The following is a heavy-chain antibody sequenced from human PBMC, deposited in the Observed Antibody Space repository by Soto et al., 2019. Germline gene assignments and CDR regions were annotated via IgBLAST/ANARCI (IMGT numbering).Heavy chain of an antibody. Sequence: QVQLQQWGAGLLKPSETLSLTCAVYGGSFSGYYWSWIRQPPGKGLEWIGEINHSGSTNYNPSLKSRVTMSVDTSKNQFSLKLSSVTAADTAVYYCARGPMDARDYYYYMDVWGKGTTVTVSS. J-gene: IGHJ6*03. V-gene: IGHV4-34*01. CDR1: GGSFSGYY. CDR2: INHSGST. CDR3: ARGPMDARDYYYYMDV. D-gene: IGHD2-2*03.